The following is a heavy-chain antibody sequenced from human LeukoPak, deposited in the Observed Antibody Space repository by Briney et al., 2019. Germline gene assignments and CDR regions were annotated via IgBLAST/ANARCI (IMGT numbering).Heavy chain of an antibody. CDR3: ARLRDILTGTKGYRDI. Sequence: SETLSLTCTMAAGSSITYYWSCSLQPPGKGLEWIGYIYYSGSTNYNPSIKSRVTISVDPSKNQSSLKLSSVTAADTAVYHCARLRDILTGTKGYRDIRGRGTLVTVSS. D-gene: IGHD3-9*01. CDR2: IYYSGST. V-gene: IGHV4-59*01. J-gene: IGHJ2*01. CDR1: AGSSITYY.